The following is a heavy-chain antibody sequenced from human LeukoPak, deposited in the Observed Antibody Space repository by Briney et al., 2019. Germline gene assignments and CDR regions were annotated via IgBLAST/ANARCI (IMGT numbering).Heavy chain of an antibody. V-gene: IGHV4-4*08. D-gene: IGHD5-24*01. Sequence: SQTLSLTCTVSGGSISSDYWTWIRQPPGKGLEWIGYIFSSGSTNYPPSLKSRDNISIDTYKHQFSLELRSVTAADTGVYYCVRRTFLRRANYNYCFFDFWAQGILVTVSS. CDR2: IFSSGST. J-gene: IGHJ4*02. CDR1: GGSISSDY. CDR3: VRRTFLRRANYNYCFFDF.